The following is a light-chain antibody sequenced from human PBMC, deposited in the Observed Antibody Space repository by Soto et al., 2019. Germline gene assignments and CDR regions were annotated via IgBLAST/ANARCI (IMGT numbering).Light chain of an antibody. CDR3: QQYNSRPPWT. Sequence: ILMTQSPATLYVSPGERATLSCRASQSVSNNLAWYQQKPGQATRLLIYDASTRATGIPARFSGSGSGTEFTLTISGLQSEDFAFYYCQQYNSRPPWTFGQGTKVEIK. V-gene: IGKV3-15*01. J-gene: IGKJ1*01. CDR2: DAS. CDR1: QSVSNN.